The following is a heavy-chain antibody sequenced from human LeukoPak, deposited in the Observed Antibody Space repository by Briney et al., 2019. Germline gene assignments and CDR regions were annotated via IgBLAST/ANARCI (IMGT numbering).Heavy chain of an antibody. CDR2: IYYSGST. Sequence: PSETLSLTCTVPGGSISSYYWSWIRQPPGKGLEWIGYIYYSGSTNYNPSLKSRVTISVDTSKNQFSLKLSSVTAADTAVYYCAKRSGSYFSGWFDPWGQGTLVTVSS. CDR3: AKRSGSYFSGWFDP. CDR1: GGSISSYY. D-gene: IGHD1-26*01. V-gene: IGHV4-59*01. J-gene: IGHJ5*02.